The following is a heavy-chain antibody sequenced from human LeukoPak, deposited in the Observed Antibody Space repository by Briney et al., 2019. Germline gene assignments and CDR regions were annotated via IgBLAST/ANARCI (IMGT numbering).Heavy chain of an antibody. Sequence: PSETLSLTCTVSGGSISSSSYSWGWLRQPPGQGLEWIGSIYYSGSTYYNPSLKSRVTISVYTSKNQFSLKLSSVTAADTAVYYCARHYKLAAADPWGQGTLVTVSS. CDR3: ARHYKLAAADP. D-gene: IGHD6-13*01. CDR2: IYYSGST. J-gene: IGHJ5*02. CDR1: GGSISSSSYS. V-gene: IGHV4-39*01.